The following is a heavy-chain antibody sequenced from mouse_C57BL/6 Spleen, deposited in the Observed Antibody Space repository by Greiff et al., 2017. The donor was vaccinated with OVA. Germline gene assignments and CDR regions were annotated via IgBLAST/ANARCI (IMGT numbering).Heavy chain of an antibody. D-gene: IGHD1-1*01. J-gene: IGHJ2*01. V-gene: IGHV5-4*01. CDR1: GFTFSSYA. CDR2: ISDGGSYT. CDR3: ARDPYYYGSSTGYFDY. Sequence: EVQRVESGGGLVKPGGSLKLSCAASGFTFSSYAMSWVRQTPEKRLEWVATISDGGSYTYYPDNVKGRFTISRDNAKNNLYLQMSHLKSEDTAMYYCARDPYYYGSSTGYFDYWGQGTTLTVSS.